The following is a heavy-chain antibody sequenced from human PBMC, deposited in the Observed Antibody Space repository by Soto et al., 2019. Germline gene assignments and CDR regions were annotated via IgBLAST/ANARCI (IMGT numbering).Heavy chain of an antibody. D-gene: IGHD6-19*01. CDR2: IGGAGNDI. J-gene: IGHJ6*02. CDR1: GFAFSNFH. Sequence: EMQVVESGGGLVQPGGSLRLSCAASGFAFSNFHMNWVRQAPGKGLQWVATIGGAGNDIHYADSVEGRFIVSRDNSKKTLHLQMAGLREEDTAIYYCEKRFSDGWDAGMDVWGQGTKVTVSS. CDR3: EKRFSDGWDAGMDV. V-gene: IGHV3-23*04.